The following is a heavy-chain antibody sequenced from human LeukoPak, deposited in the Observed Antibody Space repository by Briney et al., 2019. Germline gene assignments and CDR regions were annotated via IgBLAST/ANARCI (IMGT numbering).Heavy chain of an antibody. CDR1: GFDFSSNW. Sequence: PGGSLRLSCAASGFDFSSNWMHWVRHAPGQGLVWVSRIKGDGISTNYADSVKGRFTISRDNAKNSLYLQMNSLRAEDTALYYCAKEQAYYYDSSGPKGPIDYWGQGTLVTVSS. J-gene: IGHJ4*02. CDR3: AKEQAYYYDSSGPKGPIDY. D-gene: IGHD3-22*01. CDR2: IKGDGIST. V-gene: IGHV3-74*01.